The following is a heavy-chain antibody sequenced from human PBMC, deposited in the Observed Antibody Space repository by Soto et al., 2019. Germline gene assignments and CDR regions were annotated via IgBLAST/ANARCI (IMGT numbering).Heavy chain of an antibody. CDR3: ATRRDGSYYDYGMDV. D-gene: IGHD5-12*01. CDR2: IGRSGGST. V-gene: IGHV3-23*01. Sequence: EVQLLESGGSLVQPGGSLRLSCAASEFTFSTYDMSWVRQAPGKGLEWVSAIGRSGGSTYYADSVKGRFTISRDNSKNTVFLQMNSLRAEDTAVYYCATRRDGSYYDYGMDVWGQGTTVTVSS. CDR1: EFTFSTYD. J-gene: IGHJ6*02.